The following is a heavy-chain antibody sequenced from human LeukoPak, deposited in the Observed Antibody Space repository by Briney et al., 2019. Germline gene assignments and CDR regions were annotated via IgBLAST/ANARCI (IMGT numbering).Heavy chain of an antibody. J-gene: IGHJ5*02. Sequence: ASVKVSCKTSGYTFTDYFMHWVRQAPGQGLEWMGWISPTNGGTNYAQKFQGRVTMTTDTSTNTAYMELRSLRSDDTAVYYCARDLDYYDSSGSGWFDPWGQGTLVTVSS. V-gene: IGHV1-2*02. CDR3: ARDLDYYDSSGSGWFDP. D-gene: IGHD3-22*01. CDR2: ISPTNGGT. CDR1: GYTFTDYF.